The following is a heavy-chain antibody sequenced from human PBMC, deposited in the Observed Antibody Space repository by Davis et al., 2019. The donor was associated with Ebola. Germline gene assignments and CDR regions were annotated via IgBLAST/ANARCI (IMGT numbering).Heavy chain of an antibody. D-gene: IGHD3/OR15-3a*01. CDR3: ARDRFFAFDF. CDR1: GFVFSDFS. V-gene: IGHV3-48*02. J-gene: IGHJ4*02. CDR2: ITKGSDAI. Sequence: PGGSLRLSCAASGFVFSDFSMNWVRQAPGKGLEWITYITKGSDAIHYADSVKGRFTVSRDNAKNSVFLRMSSLRDEDSAVYYCARDRFFAFDFWSQGVHVSVSS.